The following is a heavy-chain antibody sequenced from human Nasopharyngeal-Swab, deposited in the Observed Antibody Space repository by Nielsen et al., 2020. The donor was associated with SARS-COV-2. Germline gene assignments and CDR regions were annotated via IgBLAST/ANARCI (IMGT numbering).Heavy chain of an antibody. CDR3: ATGAYSSSWYYYYYGMDV. V-gene: IGHV4-61*02. J-gene: IGHJ6*02. CDR1: GGSISSGSYY. Sequence: SETLSPTCTASGGSISSGSYYWSWIRQPAGKGLEWIGRIYTSGSTNYNPSLKSRVTTSVDTSKNQFSLKLGSVTAADMAVYYCATGAYSSSWYYYYYGMDVWGQGTTVTVSS. CDR2: IYTSGST. D-gene: IGHD6-13*01.